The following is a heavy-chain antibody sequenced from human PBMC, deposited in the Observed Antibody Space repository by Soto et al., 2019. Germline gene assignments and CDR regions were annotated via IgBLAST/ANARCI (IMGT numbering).Heavy chain of an antibody. V-gene: IGHV1-3*01. Sequence: QVQLVQSGAEVKKPGASVKVSCKASGYTFTSYVIHWVRQAPGQRLEWMGWINAGNLNTRYSENFQGRVSIVRDTAASTVYMELSSLRSEDTAVYYCARGGGGIQLWPTFHYWGQGTLVTVSS. J-gene: IGHJ4*02. CDR2: INAGNLNT. CDR1: GYTFTSYV. CDR3: ARGGGGIQLWPTFHY. D-gene: IGHD5-18*01.